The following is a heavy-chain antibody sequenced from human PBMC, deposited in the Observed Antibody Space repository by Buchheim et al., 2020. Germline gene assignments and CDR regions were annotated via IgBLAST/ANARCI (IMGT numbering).Heavy chain of an antibody. D-gene: IGHD6-13*01. V-gene: IGHV3-21*01. J-gene: IGHJ6*02. CDR2: ISSSSSYI. Sequence: EVQLVESGGGLVKPGGSLRLSCAASGFTFNSYSMNWVRQAPGKGLEWVSSISSSSSYIYYADSVKGRFTISRDNAKNSLYLQMNSLRAEDTAVYYCAREGRQQLVLSGMDVWGQGTT. CDR3: AREGRQQLVLSGMDV. CDR1: GFTFNSYS.